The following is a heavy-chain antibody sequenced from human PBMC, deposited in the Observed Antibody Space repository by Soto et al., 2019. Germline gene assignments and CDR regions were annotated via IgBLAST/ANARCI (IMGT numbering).Heavy chain of an antibody. CDR2: IYYSGST. CDR1: GGSISSYY. J-gene: IGHJ4*02. V-gene: IGHV4-59*01. Sequence: SETLSLTCTVSGGSISSYYWSWIRQPPGKGLEWIGYIYYSGSTNYNPSLKSRVTIPVDTSKNQFSLKLSSVTAADTAVYYCARVNSGYDDALGYWGQGTLVTVSS. CDR3: ARVNSGYDDALGY. D-gene: IGHD5-12*01.